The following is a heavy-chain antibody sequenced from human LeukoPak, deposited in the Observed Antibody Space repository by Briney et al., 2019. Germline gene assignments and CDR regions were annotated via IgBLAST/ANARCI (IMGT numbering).Heavy chain of an antibody. CDR2: IIPIFGTA. CDR3: ARDRPIVVVPAAKGPYYYYYGMNV. CDR1: GGTFSSYA. Sequence: SVKVSCKASGGTFSSYAISWVRQAPGQGLEWMGGIIPIFGTANYAQKFQGRVTITADESTSTAYMELSSLRSEDTAVYYCARDRPIVVVPAAKGPYYYYYGMNVWGQGTTVTVSS. D-gene: IGHD2-2*01. V-gene: IGHV1-69*01. J-gene: IGHJ6*02.